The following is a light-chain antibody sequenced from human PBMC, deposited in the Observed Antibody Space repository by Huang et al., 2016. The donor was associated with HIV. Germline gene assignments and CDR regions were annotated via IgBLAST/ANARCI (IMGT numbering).Light chain of an antibody. Sequence: DIQMTQSPSTLSASVGDRVTITCRASQTISSWLAWYQQKPGKAPKLLIDDASSLESGVPSRFSGSGSWTEFTLTISSLQPDDFATYYCQQYNSYPYTFGQGTKLEIK. CDR1: QTISSW. J-gene: IGKJ2*01. CDR3: QQYNSYPYT. CDR2: DAS. V-gene: IGKV1-5*01.